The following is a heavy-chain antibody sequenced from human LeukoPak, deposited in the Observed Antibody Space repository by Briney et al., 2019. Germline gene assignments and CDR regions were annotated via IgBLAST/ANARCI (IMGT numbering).Heavy chain of an antibody. CDR2: INPNSGGT. CDR1: GYTFTGYY. Sequence: GASVKVSCKASGYTFTGYYMHWVRQAPGQGLEWMGWINPNSGGTNYAQKFQGRVAMTRDTSISTAYMELSRLRSDDTAVYYCARVWFGELDAFDIWGQGTMVTVSS. J-gene: IGHJ3*02. CDR3: ARVWFGELDAFDI. V-gene: IGHV1-2*02. D-gene: IGHD3-10*01.